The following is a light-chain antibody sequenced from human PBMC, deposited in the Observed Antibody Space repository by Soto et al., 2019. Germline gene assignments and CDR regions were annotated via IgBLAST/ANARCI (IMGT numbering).Light chain of an antibody. J-gene: IGKJ2*01. Sequence: EIVLTQSPATLSLSPGERATLSCRASQSVRNSLAWHQQKPGQAPRLLVYDASNRATDIPARFSGRGSGTDLTLTISSLEPEDFAVYDCQQRSNWPPYTFGQGTKLEI. CDR2: DAS. CDR3: QQRSNWPPYT. CDR1: QSVRNS. V-gene: IGKV3-11*01.